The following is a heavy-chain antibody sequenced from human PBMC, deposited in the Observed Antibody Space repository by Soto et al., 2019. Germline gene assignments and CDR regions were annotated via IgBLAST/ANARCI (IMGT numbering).Heavy chain of an antibody. J-gene: IGHJ3*02. V-gene: IGHV4-34*01. CDR3: ARARYYYDSSGPAVDAFDI. D-gene: IGHD3-22*01. CDR2: INHSGST. Sequence: PSETLSLTCAVYGGSFSGYYWSWIRQPPGKGLEWIGEINHSGSTNYNPSLKSRVTISVDTSKNQFSLKLSSMTAADTAVYYCARARYYYDSSGPAVDAFDIWGQGTMVTVS. CDR1: GGSFSGYY.